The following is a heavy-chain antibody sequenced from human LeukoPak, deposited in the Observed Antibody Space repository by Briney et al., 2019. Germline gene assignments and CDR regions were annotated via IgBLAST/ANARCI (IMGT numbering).Heavy chain of an antibody. J-gene: IGHJ4*02. V-gene: IGHV3-23*01. Sequence: GGSLRLSCAVSGFTFSDYAMNWVRQAPGKGLEWVSLISGSGDNTFYADSVKGRFTISRDDSKNTLYLQMNSLRAEDTALYYCATDRGYSGYGAFDYWGQGTLVADSS. D-gene: IGHD5-12*01. CDR3: ATDRGYSGYGAFDY. CDR2: ISGSGDNT. CDR1: GFTFSDYA.